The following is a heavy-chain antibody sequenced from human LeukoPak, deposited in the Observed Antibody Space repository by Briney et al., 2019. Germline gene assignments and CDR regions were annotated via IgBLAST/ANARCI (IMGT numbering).Heavy chain of an antibody. Sequence: GGSLRLSCAASGFTFSGSAMHWVRQASGKGLEWVGRIRSKANSYATAYAASVKGRFTISRDDSKNTAYLQMNSLKTEDTAVYYCTTFPARFGELLENWFDPWGQETLVTVSS. J-gene: IGHJ5*02. V-gene: IGHV3-73*01. CDR1: GFTFSGSA. CDR3: TTFPARFGELLENWFDP. D-gene: IGHD3-10*01. CDR2: IRSKANSYAT.